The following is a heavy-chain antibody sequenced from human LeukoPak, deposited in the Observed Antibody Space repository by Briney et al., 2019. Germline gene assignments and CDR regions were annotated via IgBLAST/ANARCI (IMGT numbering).Heavy chain of an antibody. D-gene: IGHD3-10*01. CDR1: GFTFSSYG. Sequence: PGRSLRLSCAASGFTFSSYGMHWVRQAPGKGLEWVAVISYDGSNKYYAGSVKGRFTISRDNSKNTLYLQMNSLRAEDTAVYYCARDGVLLWFGEYNWFDPWGQGTLVTVSS. J-gene: IGHJ5*02. CDR2: ISYDGSNK. V-gene: IGHV3-30*03. CDR3: ARDGVLLWFGEYNWFDP.